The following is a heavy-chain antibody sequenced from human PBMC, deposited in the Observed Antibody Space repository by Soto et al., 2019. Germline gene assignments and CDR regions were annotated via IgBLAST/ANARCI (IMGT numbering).Heavy chain of an antibody. CDR2: IYYTGST. Sequence: KTSETLSLTCTVSGVSISNDVYYWTWIRQYPGKGLEWVGYIYYTGSTYYNPSLTSRVMMSVDTSKNQFSLKLSSVTAADTAVYYCARQEYGVYVFLDYWGQGTLVTVSS. CDR3: ARQEYGVYVFLDY. D-gene: IGHD4-17*01. CDR1: GVSISNDVYY. V-gene: IGHV4-31*03. J-gene: IGHJ4*02.